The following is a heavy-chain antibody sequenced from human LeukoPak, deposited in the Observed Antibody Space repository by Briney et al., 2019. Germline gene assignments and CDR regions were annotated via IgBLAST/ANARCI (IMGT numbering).Heavy chain of an antibody. J-gene: IGHJ4*02. V-gene: IGHV3-30*02. D-gene: IGHD3-9*01. CDR3: AKVRPYDILTGYYQPFDY. Sequence: GGSLRLSCAASGFTFSSYGMHWVRQAPGKGLEWVAFIRYDGSKKYYADSVKGRFTISRDNSKNTLYLQMNSLRAEDTAVYYCAKVRPYDILTGYYQPFDYWGQGTLVTVSS. CDR1: GFTFSSYG. CDR2: IRYDGSKK.